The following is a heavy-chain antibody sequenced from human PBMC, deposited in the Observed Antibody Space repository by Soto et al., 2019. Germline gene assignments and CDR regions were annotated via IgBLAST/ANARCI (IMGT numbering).Heavy chain of an antibody. Sequence: ASVKVSCKASGYTFTSYAMHWVRQAPGQRLEWMGWINAGNGNTKYSQKFQGRVTITRDTSASTAYMELSSLRSEDTAVYYCARWGDYYDSSGYFYAFDIWGQGTMITVSS. J-gene: IGHJ3*02. CDR1: GYTFTSYA. CDR3: ARWGDYYDSSGYFYAFDI. V-gene: IGHV1-3*01. CDR2: INAGNGNT. D-gene: IGHD3-22*01.